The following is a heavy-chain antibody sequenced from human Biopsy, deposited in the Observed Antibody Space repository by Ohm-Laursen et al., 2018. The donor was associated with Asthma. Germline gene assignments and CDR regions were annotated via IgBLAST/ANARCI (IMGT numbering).Heavy chain of an antibody. J-gene: IGHJ4*02. Sequence: SLRLSCAAPGFAVSRDHMFWVRQAPGKGLECVSVIYSGGTSHTADSVRGRFTISRDYSKNTLYLQMHSLRAEDTAVYYCARGDSSNWSHYYFDYWGQGTLVTVSS. D-gene: IGHD3-22*01. CDR3: ARGDSSNWSHYYFDY. V-gene: IGHV3-53*01. CDR1: GFAVSRDH. CDR2: IYSGGTS.